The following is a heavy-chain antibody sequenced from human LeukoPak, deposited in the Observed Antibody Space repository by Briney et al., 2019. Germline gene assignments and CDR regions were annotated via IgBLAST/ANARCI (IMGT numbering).Heavy chain of an antibody. Sequence: PSETLSLTCTVSGGSISSGSYYWSWIRQPAGKGLEWIGRIYTSGSTNYNPSLKSRVTISVDTSKNQFSLKLSSVTAAGTAVYYCERVCSSTSCYTKGFVDYWGQGTLVTVSS. CDR3: ERVCSSTSCYTKGFVDY. CDR2: IYTSGST. D-gene: IGHD2-2*02. V-gene: IGHV4-61*02. CDR1: GGSISSGSYY. J-gene: IGHJ4*02.